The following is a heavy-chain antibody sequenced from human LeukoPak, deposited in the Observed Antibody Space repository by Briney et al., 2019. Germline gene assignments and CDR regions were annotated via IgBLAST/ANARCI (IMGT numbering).Heavy chain of an antibody. V-gene: IGHV1-2*02. J-gene: IGHJ4*02. CDR3: ARVRGPGSYFYY. D-gene: IGHD3-10*01. CDR2: INPNSGGT. Sequence: ASVKVPCKTSGYTFTGFYMHWVRQAPGQGLEWMGWINPNSGGTQYGQKFQGRVTVTRDTSISTTYMELNSLRSDDTAIYYCARVRGPGSYFYYWGQGTLVTVSS. CDR1: GYTFTGFY.